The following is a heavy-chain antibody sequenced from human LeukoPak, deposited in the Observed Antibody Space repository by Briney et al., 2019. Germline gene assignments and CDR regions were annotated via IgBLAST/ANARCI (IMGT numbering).Heavy chain of an antibody. D-gene: IGHD6-13*01. V-gene: IGHV4-59*08. J-gene: IGHJ4*02. CDR1: GGSISSYY. Sequence: PSETLSVTCTVSGGSISSYYWSWIRQPPGKGLERIGYIYYSGSTNYNPSLKSRVSISVDTSKNQFSLKLSSVTAADTAVYYCARRDSSSCIGYWGQGTLVTVSS. CDR3: ARRDSSSCIGY. CDR2: IYYSGST.